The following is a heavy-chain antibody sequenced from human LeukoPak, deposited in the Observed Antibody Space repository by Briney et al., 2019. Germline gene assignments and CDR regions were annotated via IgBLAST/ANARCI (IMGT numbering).Heavy chain of an antibody. CDR1: GYTFTSYG. CDR2: ISAHNCNA. CDR3: ARVEDRDYVWGSYRLADY. V-gene: IGHV1-18*04. D-gene: IGHD3-16*02. J-gene: IGHJ4*02. Sequence: ASVKVSCKASGYTFTSYGISWVRQAPGQGLEWMGWISAHNCNANYAQKFQGRVTMTTDTSTTTAYMELRSLRSDDTALYYCARVEDRDYVWGSYRLADYWGQGTLVTVSS.